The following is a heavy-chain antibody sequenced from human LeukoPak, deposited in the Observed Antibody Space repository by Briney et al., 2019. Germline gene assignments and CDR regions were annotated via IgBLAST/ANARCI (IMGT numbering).Heavy chain of an antibody. CDR2: ISAYNDNT. J-gene: IGHJ3*02. CDR1: GYRFSDYY. CDR3: ASLKNYYDSSGYLVTDAFDI. Sequence: ASVKVSCKTSGYRFSDYYLHWVRQAPGQGLEWMGWISAYNDNTNYAQKLQGRVTMTTDTSTSTAYMELRSLRSDDTAVYYCASLKNYYDSSGYLVTDAFDIWGQGTMVTVSS. D-gene: IGHD3-22*01. V-gene: IGHV1-18*04.